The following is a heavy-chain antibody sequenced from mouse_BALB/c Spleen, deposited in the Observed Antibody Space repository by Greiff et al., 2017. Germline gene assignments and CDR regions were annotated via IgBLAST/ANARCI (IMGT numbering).Heavy chain of an antibody. V-gene: IGHV3-2*02. J-gene: IGHJ2*01. CDR3: AGLRLRNYFDY. Sequence: EVKLVESGPGLVKPSQSLSLTCTVTGYSITSDYAWNWIRQFPGNKLEWMGYISYSGSTSYNPSLKSRISITRDTSKNQFFLQLNSVTTEDTATYYCAGLRLRNYFDYWGQGTTLTVSS. D-gene: IGHD1-2*01. CDR2: ISYSGST. CDR1: GYSITSDYA.